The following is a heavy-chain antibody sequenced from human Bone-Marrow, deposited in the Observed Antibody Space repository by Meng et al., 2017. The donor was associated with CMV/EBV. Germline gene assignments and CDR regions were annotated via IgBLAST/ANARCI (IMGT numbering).Heavy chain of an antibody. J-gene: IGHJ6*02. Sequence: SVKVSCKASGGTFISYAISGVRQAPGQGLEWMGGSIPIFGTANYAQKFQGRVTIITDESTSTAYMELSSLRSEATAVYYCARDPRFLGATNYYNYYGMDVWGQGTTVTVSS. CDR3: ARDPRFLGATNYYNYYGMDV. CDR1: GGTFISYA. V-gene: IGHV1-69*05. CDR2: SIPIFGTA. D-gene: IGHD3-3*01.